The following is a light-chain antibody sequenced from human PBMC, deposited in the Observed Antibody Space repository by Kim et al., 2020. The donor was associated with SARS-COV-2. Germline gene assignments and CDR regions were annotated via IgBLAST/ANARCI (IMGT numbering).Light chain of an antibody. Sequence: GQRVTHPCTGRSFNIGAAYHVHWYQQLPGTAPKLLIYANSNRPSGVPDRFSGSKSGTSASLAITGLQAEDEAYYYCQSFDSTRGGVFGGGTQLTVL. CDR3: QSFDSTRGGV. J-gene: IGLJ2*01. V-gene: IGLV1-40*01. CDR2: ANS. CDR1: SFNIGAAYH.